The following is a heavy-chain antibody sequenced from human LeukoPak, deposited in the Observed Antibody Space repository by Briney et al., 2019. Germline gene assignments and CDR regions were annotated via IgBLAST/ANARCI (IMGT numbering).Heavy chain of an antibody. J-gene: IGHJ5*02. D-gene: IGHD2-15*01. CDR2: IPILGIA. Sequence: IPILGIANYAQKFQGRVTITADKSTSTAYMELSSLRSEDTAVYYCAIYCSGGSCEDNWFDPWGQGTLVTVSS. CDR3: AIYCSGGSCEDNWFDP. V-gene: IGHV1-69*02.